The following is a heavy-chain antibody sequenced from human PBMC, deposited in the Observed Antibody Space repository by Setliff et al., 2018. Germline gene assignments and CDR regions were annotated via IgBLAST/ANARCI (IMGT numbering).Heavy chain of an antibody. Sequence: GGSLRLSCAASGFGFSSYAMNWVRQAPGKGLQWVSNINAGGYNTYYADSVKGRFTISRDNSKNTLYLQMNSLRVEDTALYYCAKSSGSSSSTNLEHLGPGTLVTVSS. CDR3: AKSSGSSSSTNLEH. CDR2: INAGGYNT. J-gene: IGHJ4*02. D-gene: IGHD6-6*01. CDR1: GFGFSSYA. V-gene: IGHV3-23*01.